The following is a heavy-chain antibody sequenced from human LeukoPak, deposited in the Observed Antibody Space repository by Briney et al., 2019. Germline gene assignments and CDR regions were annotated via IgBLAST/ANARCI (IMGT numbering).Heavy chain of an antibody. V-gene: IGHV3-21*04. J-gene: IGHJ4*02. CDR3: AKGQATYGSGSYRFDY. CDR1: GFTFSSYS. D-gene: IGHD3-10*01. Sequence: PGGSLRLSCAASGFTFSSYSMNWVRQAPGKGLEWVSSIGTISSYIFYADSVKGRFTISRDNAKNSVYLQMDSLRVEDTAVYYCAKGQATYGSGSYRFDYWGQGTLVTVSS. CDR2: IGTISSYI.